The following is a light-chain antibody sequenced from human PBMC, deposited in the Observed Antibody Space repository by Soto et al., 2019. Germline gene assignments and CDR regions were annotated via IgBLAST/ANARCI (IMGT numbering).Light chain of an antibody. J-gene: IGLJ1*01. CDR2: EVS. V-gene: IGLV2-14*01. Sequence: QSALTQPASVSGSPGQSITISCTGSSSDVCGYNYVSWYQHHAGKAPKLMIYEVSNRPSGVSDRFSGSKSGKTASLIISALHSEDEADSYCSSYSSSSTHYVFGTGTKLTVL. CDR1: SSDVCGYNY. CDR3: SSYSSSSTHYV.